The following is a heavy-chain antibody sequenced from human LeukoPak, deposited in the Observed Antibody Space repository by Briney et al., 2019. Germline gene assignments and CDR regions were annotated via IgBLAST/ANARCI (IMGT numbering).Heavy chain of an antibody. J-gene: IGHJ4*02. CDR2: ISSSGSTI. CDR3: ARNKELWFEELFL. D-gene: IGHD3-10*01. Sequence: GGSLRLSCAASGFTFSSYEMNWVRQAPGKGLEWVSYISSSGSTIYYADSVKGRFTISRDNAKNSLYLQMNSLRAEDTAVYYCARNKELWFEELFLWGQGTLVTVSS. CDR1: GFTFSSYE. V-gene: IGHV3-48*03.